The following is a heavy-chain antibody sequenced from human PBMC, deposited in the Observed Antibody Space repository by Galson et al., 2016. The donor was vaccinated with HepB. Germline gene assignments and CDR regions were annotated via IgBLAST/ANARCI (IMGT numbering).Heavy chain of an antibody. CDR3: ARHKVSATEGGFDA. CDR2: VSDSGST. Sequence: SETLSLTCSISGGSLTTSYLNWIRQPPGKGLEWIGNVSDSGSTTYNPSLESRVTISIDTSKKQFSLKLTSVTAAGTAVYYCARHKVSATEGGFDAWGQGTLVTVSS. J-gene: IGHJ5*02. D-gene: IGHD6-13*01. CDR1: GGSLTTSY. V-gene: IGHV4-59*01.